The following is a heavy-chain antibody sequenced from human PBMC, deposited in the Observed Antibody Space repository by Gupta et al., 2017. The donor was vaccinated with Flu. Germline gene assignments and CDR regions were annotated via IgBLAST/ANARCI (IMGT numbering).Heavy chain of an antibody. J-gene: IGHJ5*02. D-gene: IGHD2-2*02. V-gene: IGHV4-34*01. Sequence: QVQLQQWGAGLLKPSETLSLTCAVYGGSFSGYYWSWIRQPPGKGLEWIGEINHSGSTNYNPSLKGRVTISVDTSKNQFSLKLSSVTAADTAVYYCAGRTTKDIVVVPAAIGVNWFDPWGQGTLVTVSS. CDR1: GGSFSGYY. CDR2: INHSGST. CDR3: AGRTTKDIVVVPAAIGVNWFDP.